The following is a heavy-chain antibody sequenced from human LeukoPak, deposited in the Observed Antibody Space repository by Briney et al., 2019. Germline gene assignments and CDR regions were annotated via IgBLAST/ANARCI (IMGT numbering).Heavy chain of an antibody. Sequence: SETLSLTCTVFGGSITSYSWSWIRQPPGKGLEWIGYTYYSGSPTYNTSLKSRVTISIDTSKDQFSLKLTSVTAADRASYYCARTGGYRYVTFDDWGQGIPVSVSS. J-gene: IGHJ4*02. CDR2: TYYSGSP. D-gene: IGHD5-18*01. CDR1: GGSITSYS. V-gene: IGHV4-59*08. CDR3: ARTGGYRYVTFDD.